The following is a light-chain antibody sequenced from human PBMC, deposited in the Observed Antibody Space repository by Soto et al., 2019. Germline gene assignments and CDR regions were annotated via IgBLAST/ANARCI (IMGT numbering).Light chain of an antibody. V-gene: IGLV3-1*01. J-gene: IGLJ2*01. Sequence: SYELTQPPSVSVSPGQTASITCSGDKLGDKYACWYQQKPGQSPVLVIYEDRKRPSGIPERFSGSNSGNTATLTISGTQAMEEADYYCQAWDSSTAVFGGGTKLTVL. CDR3: QAWDSSTAV. CDR2: EDR. CDR1: KLGDKY.